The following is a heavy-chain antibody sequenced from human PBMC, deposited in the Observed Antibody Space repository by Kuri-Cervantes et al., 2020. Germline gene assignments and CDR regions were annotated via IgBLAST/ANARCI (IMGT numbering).Heavy chain of an antibody. J-gene: IGHJ5*02. D-gene: IGHD6-13*01. Sequence: SETLSLTCTVSGGSISSYYWGWIRQPPGKGLEWIGYIYYSGSTNYNPSLKSRVTISVDTSKNQFSLKLSSATAADTAVYYCARGPNSSSWMGDWFDPWGQGSLVTVSS. CDR3: ARGPNSSSWMGDWFDP. V-gene: IGHV4-59*01. CDR1: GGSISSYY. CDR2: IYYSGST.